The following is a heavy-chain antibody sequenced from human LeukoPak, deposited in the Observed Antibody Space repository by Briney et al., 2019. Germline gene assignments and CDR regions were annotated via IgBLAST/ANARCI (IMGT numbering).Heavy chain of an antibody. CDR2: IYYSGSA. CDR1: GGSISSNSHY. V-gene: IGHV4-39*07. J-gene: IGHJ4*02. CDR3: ARERAYSNHFDY. D-gene: IGHD4-11*01. Sequence: SETLSLTCSVSGGSISSNSHYWVWVRQPPGERMEWIGTIYYSGSADYNPSLKSRVTMSVDTSKNQFSLKLNSVTAADTAVYYCARERAYSNHFDYWSQGTLVTVSS.